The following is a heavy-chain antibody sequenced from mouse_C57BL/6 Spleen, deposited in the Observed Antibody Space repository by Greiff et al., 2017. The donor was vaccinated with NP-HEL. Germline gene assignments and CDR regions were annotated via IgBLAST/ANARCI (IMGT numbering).Heavy chain of an antibody. J-gene: IGHJ2*01. D-gene: IGHD1-1*01. CDR2: ISYDGSN. CDR1: GYSITSGYY. V-gene: IGHV3-6*01. Sequence: VQLKESGPGLVKPSQSLSLTCSVTGYSITSGYYWNWIRQFPGNKLEWMGYISYDGSNNYNPSLKNRISITRDTSKNQFFLKLNSVTTEDTATYYCARDYGKTHFDYWGQGTTLTVSS. CDR3: ARDYGKTHFDY.